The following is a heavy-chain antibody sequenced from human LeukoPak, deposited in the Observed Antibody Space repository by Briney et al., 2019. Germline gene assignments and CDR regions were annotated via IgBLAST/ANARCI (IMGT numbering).Heavy chain of an antibody. CDR3: ARAKVGATAYYFDY. CDR2: MNPNSGNT. D-gene: IGHD1-26*01. CDR1: GYTFTSYD. V-gene: IGHV1-8*01. J-gene: IGHJ4*02. Sequence: ASAKVSCKASGYTFTSYDINWVRQATGQGLEWMGWMNPNSGNTGYAQKFQGRVTMTRNTSISTAYMELSSLRSEDTAVYYCARAKVGATAYYFDYWGQGTLVTVST.